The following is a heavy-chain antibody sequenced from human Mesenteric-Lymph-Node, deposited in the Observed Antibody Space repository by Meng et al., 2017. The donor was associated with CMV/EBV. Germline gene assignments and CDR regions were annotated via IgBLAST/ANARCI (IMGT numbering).Heavy chain of an antibody. Sequence: GESLKISCAASGFTFSSYWMSWVRQAPGKGLEWVSVIYSGGSSTYYADSVKGRFTISRDNSKNTLYLQMNSLRAEDTAVYYCAKVDGYNFLDWFDPWGQGTLVTVSS. D-gene: IGHD5-24*01. CDR1: GFTFSSYW. CDR2: IYSGGSST. V-gene: IGHV3-23*03. J-gene: IGHJ5*02. CDR3: AKVDGYNFLDWFDP.